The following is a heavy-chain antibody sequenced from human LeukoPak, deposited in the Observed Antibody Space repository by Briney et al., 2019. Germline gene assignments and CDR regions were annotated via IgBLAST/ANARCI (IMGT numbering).Heavy chain of an antibody. CDR3: AREMGKDGQLVARRGGHNWFDP. V-gene: IGHV4-4*07. CDR1: GGSISDYS. CDR2: IYTSGST. J-gene: IGHJ5*02. D-gene: IGHD6-6*01. Sequence: SETLSLTCTVSGGSISDYSWSWIRQPPGKGLEWIGRIYTSGSTNYNPSLKSRVTMSVDTSKNQFSLKLSSVTAADTAVYYCAREMGKDGQLVARRGGHNWFDPWGQGTLVTVSS.